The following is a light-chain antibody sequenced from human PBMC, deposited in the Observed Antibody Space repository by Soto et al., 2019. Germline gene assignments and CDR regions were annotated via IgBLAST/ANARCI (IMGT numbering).Light chain of an antibody. CDR3: QQYYSYSA. Sequence: DIQMTQSPSTLSASVGDRVTITCRASQSISNWLAWYQQKPGKAPNLLIYKASTLQSGVPSRFSGSGSRTEFTLTISSLQPDDFATYYCQQYYSYSAFGQGTKVEIK. J-gene: IGKJ1*01. V-gene: IGKV1-5*03. CDR1: QSISNW. CDR2: KAS.